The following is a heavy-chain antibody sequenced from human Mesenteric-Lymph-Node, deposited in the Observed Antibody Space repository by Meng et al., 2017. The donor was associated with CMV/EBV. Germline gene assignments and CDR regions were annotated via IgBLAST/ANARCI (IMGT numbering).Heavy chain of an antibody. CDR2: TYYRSESYN. CDR3: AYFGELPLVC. Sequence: QIQLQQSGPGLVKPSQTLSLTCTISGDSISNTNAAWNWIRQSPSRGLEWLGRTYYRSESYNEYAVSVKSRISINSDTSKSQFSLQLNFVTPEDTAVYYCAYFGELPLVCWGQGTLVTVSS. D-gene: IGHD4/OR15-4a*01. V-gene: IGHV6-1*01. J-gene: IGHJ4*02. CDR1: GDSISNTNAA.